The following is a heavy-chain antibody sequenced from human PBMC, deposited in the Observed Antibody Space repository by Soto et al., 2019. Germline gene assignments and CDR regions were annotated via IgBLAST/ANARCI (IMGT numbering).Heavy chain of an antibody. CDR2: IYYSGST. Sequence: SSETLSLTCTVSGGSISSSSYYWGWIRQPPGKGLEWIGSIYYSGSTYYNPSLKSRVTISVDTSKNQFSLKLSSVTAADTAVYYCAGLYGMDVWGQGTTVTVSS. J-gene: IGHJ6*02. V-gene: IGHV4-39*01. CDR3: AGLYGMDV. CDR1: GGSISSSSYY.